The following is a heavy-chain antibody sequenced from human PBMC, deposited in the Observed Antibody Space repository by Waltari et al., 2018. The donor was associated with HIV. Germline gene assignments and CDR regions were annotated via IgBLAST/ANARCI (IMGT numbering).Heavy chain of an antibody. CDR1: GYTFTSFY. Sequence: QVQLVQSGPEVKKPGASVKISCKASGYTFTSFYMHWVRQAPGQGLECMGIINPNGGSTTYAHNFQDRVTMTRDTSTSTVYMQLSSLRSEDTAVYYCARAGGDLDYWGQGTLVTVSS. CDR3: ARAGGDLDY. D-gene: IGHD2-21*02. J-gene: IGHJ4*02. CDR2: INPNGGST. V-gene: IGHV1-46*01.